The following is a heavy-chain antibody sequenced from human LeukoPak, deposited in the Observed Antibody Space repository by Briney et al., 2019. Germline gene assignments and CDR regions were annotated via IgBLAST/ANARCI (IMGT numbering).Heavy chain of an antibody. CDR1: GFTFSSYA. Sequence: PGGSLRLSCAASGFTFSSYAMSWVRQAPGKGLEWVSAISGSGGSTYYADSVKGRFTISRDNSKNTLYLQMNSLRAEDTAVYYCAKGLRYFGWLFGFDYWGQGTLVTVSS. CDR2: ISGSGGST. J-gene: IGHJ4*02. D-gene: IGHD3-9*01. CDR3: AKGLRYFGWLFGFDY. V-gene: IGHV3-23*01.